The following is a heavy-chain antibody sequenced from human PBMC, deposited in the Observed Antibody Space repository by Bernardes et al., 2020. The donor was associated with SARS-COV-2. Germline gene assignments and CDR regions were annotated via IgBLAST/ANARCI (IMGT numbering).Heavy chain of an antibody. CDR3: ARDLFGGYSYGGY. V-gene: IGHV3-30-3*01. J-gene: IGHJ4*02. CDR2: ISYDGSNK. CDR1: GFTFSSYA. Sequence: GGSLRLSCAASGFTFSSYAMHWVRQAPGKGLEWVAVISYDGSNKYYADSVKGRFTISRDNSKNTLYLQMNSLRAEDTAVYYCARDLFGGYSYGGYWGQGTLVTVSS. D-gene: IGHD5-18*01.